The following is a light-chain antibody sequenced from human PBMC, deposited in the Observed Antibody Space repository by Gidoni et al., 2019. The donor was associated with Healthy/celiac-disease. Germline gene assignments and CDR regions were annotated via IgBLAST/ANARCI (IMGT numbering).Light chain of an antibody. CDR1: QSVSSSY. Sequence: ELVLTQSPGTLSLSPGERANLSCRASQSVSSSYLAWYQQKPGQAPRLLIYGASSRATGIPDRFSGSGSGTDFTLTISRLEPEDFAVYYCQQYGSSPNTFGQGTKLEIK. J-gene: IGKJ2*01. CDR3: QQYGSSPNT. V-gene: IGKV3-20*01. CDR2: GAS.